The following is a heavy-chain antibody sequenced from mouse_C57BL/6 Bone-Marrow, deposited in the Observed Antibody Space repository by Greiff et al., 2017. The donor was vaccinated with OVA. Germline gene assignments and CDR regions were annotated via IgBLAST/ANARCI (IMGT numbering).Heavy chain of an antibody. V-gene: IGHV14-4*01. J-gene: IGHJ2*01. CDR3: TRIYY. Sequence: VQLKESGAELVRPGASVKLSCTASGFNIKDDYMHWVKQRPEQGLEWIGWIDPENGDTEYASKFQGKATITADTSSKTAYLQLRSLTSEDTAVYYCTRIYYWGQGTTLTVSS. CDR2: IDPENGDT. CDR1: GFNIKDDY.